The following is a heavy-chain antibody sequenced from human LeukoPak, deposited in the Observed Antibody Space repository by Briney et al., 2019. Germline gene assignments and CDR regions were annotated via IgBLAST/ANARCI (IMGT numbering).Heavy chain of an antibody. Sequence: GASVKVSCKVSGYTLTELSMHWVRQAPGKGLEWMGGFDPEDGETIYAQKFQGRVTMTEDTSTDTAYMELSSLRAEDTAVYYCARAAETDYYYYMDVWGKGTTVTVPS. CDR3: ARAAETDYYYYMDV. V-gene: IGHV1-24*01. CDR1: GYTLTELS. J-gene: IGHJ6*03. CDR2: FDPEDGET.